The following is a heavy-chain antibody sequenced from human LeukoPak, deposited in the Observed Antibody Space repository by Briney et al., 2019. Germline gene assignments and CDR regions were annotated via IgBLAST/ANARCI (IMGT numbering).Heavy chain of an antibody. D-gene: IGHD3-16*02. CDR2: MNPNSGNT. CDR1: GYTFTSYD. Sequence: GASVKVSCKASGYTFTSYDINWVRQATGQGLEWMGWMNPNSGNTGYAQKFQGRVTMTRNTSISTAYMELSSLRSEDTAVYYCGLGFGGVIDDDAFDIRGQGTMVTVSS. CDR3: GLGFGGVIDDDAFDI. V-gene: IGHV1-8*01. J-gene: IGHJ3*02.